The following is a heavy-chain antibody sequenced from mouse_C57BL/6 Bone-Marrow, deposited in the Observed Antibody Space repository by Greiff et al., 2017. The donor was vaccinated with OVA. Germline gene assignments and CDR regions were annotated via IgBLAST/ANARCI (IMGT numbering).Heavy chain of an antibody. CDR1: GFSLTSYG. V-gene: IGHV2-5*01. D-gene: IGHD2-2*01. Sequence: QVQLQQSGPGLVQPSQSLSITCTVSGFSLTSYGVHWVRQSPGKGLEWLGVIWRGGSTDYNAAFMSRLNITKDNSKSQVFFKMNSLQADDTAIYYCAKMVTTPRTWFAYWGQGTLVTVSA. CDR3: AKMVTTPRTWFAY. J-gene: IGHJ3*01. CDR2: IWRGGST.